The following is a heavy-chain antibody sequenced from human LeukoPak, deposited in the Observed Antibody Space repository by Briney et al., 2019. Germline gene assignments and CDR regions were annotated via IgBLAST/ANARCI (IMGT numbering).Heavy chain of an antibody. CDR1: GGSISSYY. D-gene: IGHD2-15*01. CDR3: AGCRGGGWQNYFDT. V-gene: IGHV4-59*08. Sequence: SETLSLTCTVSGGSISSYYWSWIRQPPGKRLEWIGYISYSGSTNYNPSLKSRVTMSVDTSKNQFSLKLSSVTAADTAVYYCAGCRGGGWQNYFDTWGQGTLVTVSS. J-gene: IGHJ5*02. CDR2: ISYSGST.